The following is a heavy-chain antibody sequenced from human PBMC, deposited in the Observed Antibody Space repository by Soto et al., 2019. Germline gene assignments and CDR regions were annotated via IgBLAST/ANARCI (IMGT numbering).Heavy chain of an antibody. V-gene: IGHV3-7*01. Sequence: GGSLRLSCAASGFTFSSYWMSWVRQAPGKGLEWVANIKQDGSEKYYVDSVKGRFTISRDNARKSLYLQMNSLRAEDTAVYFCARDTHDRTVYFDYWGQGTLVTVSS. CDR3: ARDTHDRTVYFDY. D-gene: IGHD1-1*01. CDR1: GFTFSSYW. J-gene: IGHJ4*02. CDR2: IKQDGSEK.